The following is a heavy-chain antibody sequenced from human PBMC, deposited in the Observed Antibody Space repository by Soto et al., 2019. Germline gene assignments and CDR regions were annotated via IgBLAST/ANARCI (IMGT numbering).Heavy chain of an antibody. CDR3: ARRTENSGSYYADY. J-gene: IGHJ4*02. Sequence: AAVKVSCKACGYTFTSYGISWVRQAPGQGLEWMGWISAYNGNTNYAQKLQGRVTMTTDTSTSTAYMKLRSLRSDDTAVYYCARRTENSGSYYADYWGQGTLVTVSS. D-gene: IGHD1-26*01. CDR1: GYTFTSYG. CDR2: ISAYNGNT. V-gene: IGHV1-18*01.